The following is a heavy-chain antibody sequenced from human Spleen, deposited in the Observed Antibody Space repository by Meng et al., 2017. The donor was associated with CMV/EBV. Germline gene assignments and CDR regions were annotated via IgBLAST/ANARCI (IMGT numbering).Heavy chain of an antibody. CDR1: TFSYYP. V-gene: IGHV1-69*02. CDR3: ARGLGYCSSADCYASIDY. Sequence: TFSYYPITWVRQAPGQGLEWMGRIIPILGITNSAQKFQGRVTITADKSTSTAYMELSSLKSEDTAVYYCARGLGYCSSADCYASIDYWGQGTLVTVSS. D-gene: IGHD2-2*03. CDR2: IIPILGIT. J-gene: IGHJ4*02.